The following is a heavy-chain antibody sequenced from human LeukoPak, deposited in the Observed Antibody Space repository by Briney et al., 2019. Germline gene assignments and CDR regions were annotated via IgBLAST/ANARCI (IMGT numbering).Heavy chain of an antibody. V-gene: IGHV3-23*01. Sequence: GGSLRLSCAASGFTFSSYAMSWVRQAPGKGLEWVSAISGSGGSTYYADSVKGRFTISRDNSKNTLYLGMNSLKVEDTAIYYCARSSSSRFSSPRRPYYFDYWGQGTLVTVSS. J-gene: IGHJ4*02. CDR2: ISGSGGST. CDR3: ARSSSSRFSSPRRPYYFDY. D-gene: IGHD6-13*01. CDR1: GFTFSSYA.